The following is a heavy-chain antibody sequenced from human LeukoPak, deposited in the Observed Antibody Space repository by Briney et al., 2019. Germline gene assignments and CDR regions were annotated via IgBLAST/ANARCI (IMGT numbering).Heavy chain of an antibody. V-gene: IGHV3-13*01. CDR1: GFTFSSYD. Sequence: GGSLRLSCAASGFTFSSYDMHWVRQTIGKGLEWVSSIGIAGDTYYPGSVKGRFTNSRENAKNSLYLQMNSLRAGDTAVYYCARAPPYSSASWGYYGMDVWGQGTTVTVSS. CDR2: IGIAGDT. D-gene: IGHD6-6*01. CDR3: ARAPPYSSASWGYYGMDV. J-gene: IGHJ6*02.